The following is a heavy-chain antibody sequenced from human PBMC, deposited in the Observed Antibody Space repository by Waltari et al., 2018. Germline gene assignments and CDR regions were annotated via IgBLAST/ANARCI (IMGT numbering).Heavy chain of an antibody. D-gene: IGHD3-16*01. CDR1: GFNFSNNA. Sequence: EVQVLESGGGWVQPGGSLRLSCAASGFNFSNNAMTWVRQAPGKGLEWFSSINYSGGSTYYADSLKGRFTISRENSKNTLYLQMNSLRAEDTALYYCARYVYYFDFWGQGTRVTVSS. CDR2: INYSGGST. V-gene: IGHV3-23*01. J-gene: IGHJ4*02. CDR3: ARYVYYFDF.